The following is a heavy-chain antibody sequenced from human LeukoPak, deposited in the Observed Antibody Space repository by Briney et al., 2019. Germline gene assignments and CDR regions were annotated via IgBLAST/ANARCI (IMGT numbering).Heavy chain of an antibody. CDR3: ARGGIAAATPDY. V-gene: IGHV3-21*01. J-gene: IGHJ4*02. Sequence: GGSLRLSCAASGFTFSSYSMNWVRQAPGKGLEWVSSISSSSSYIYYADSVKGRFTISRDNAKNSLYLQMNSLRAEDTAVYYCARGGIAAATPDYWGQRTLVTVSS. CDR1: GFTFSSYS. D-gene: IGHD6-13*01. CDR2: ISSSSSYI.